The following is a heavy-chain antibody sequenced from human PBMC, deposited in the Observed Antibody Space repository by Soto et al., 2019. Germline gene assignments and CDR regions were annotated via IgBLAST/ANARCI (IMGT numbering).Heavy chain of an antibody. Sequence: AGGSLRLSCAASGFTFSSYSMNWVRQAPGKGLEWVSSISSSSSYIYYADSVKGRFTISRDNAKNSLYLQMNSLRAEDTAVYYCAREREGVYSTYYYGMDVWGQGTTVTVSS. D-gene: IGHD6-13*01. V-gene: IGHV3-21*01. CDR2: ISSSSSYI. J-gene: IGHJ6*02. CDR1: GFTFSSYS. CDR3: AREREGVYSTYYYGMDV.